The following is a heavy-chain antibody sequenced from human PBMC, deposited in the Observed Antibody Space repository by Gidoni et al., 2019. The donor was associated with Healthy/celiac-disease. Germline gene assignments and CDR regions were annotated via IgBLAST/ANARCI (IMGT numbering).Heavy chain of an antibody. V-gene: IGHV3-48*03. CDR3: ARDSLSYGSGSSAVYYYYGMDV. CDR2: VMMSGTTI. D-gene: IGHD3-10*01. CDR1: GFTFSSYE. J-gene: IGHJ6*02. Sequence: EVQLVESGGGLVQPGGSLRLSCAASGFTFSSYEMNWVGQAPGKGRDLVSYVMMSGTTICDTGCVKGRFTISRDNAKNSLYLQMNSLRAEDTAVYYCARDSLSYGSGSSAVYYYYGMDVWGQGTTVTVSS.